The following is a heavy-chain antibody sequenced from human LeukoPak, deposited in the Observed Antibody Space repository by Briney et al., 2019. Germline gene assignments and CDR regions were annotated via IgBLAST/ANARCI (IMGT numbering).Heavy chain of an antibody. V-gene: IGHV3-23*01. Sequence: GGTLRLSCAASGFTFSIHGMNWVRQAPGKGLEWVSGISPSGDITYYADSVKGRFTISRDNSKNTLYLQMNSLRAEDTAVYYCAKDVYCSSTSCYLNWFDPWGQGTLVTVSS. CDR2: ISPSGDIT. CDR3: AKDVYCSSTSCYLNWFDP. J-gene: IGHJ5*02. D-gene: IGHD2-2*01. CDR1: GFTFSIHG.